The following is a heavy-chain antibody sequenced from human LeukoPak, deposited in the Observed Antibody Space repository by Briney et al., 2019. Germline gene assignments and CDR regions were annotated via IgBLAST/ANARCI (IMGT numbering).Heavy chain of an antibody. CDR1: GFTFSNYY. V-gene: IGHV3-7*03. CDR2: IKPDGSEK. Sequence: GESLRLSCAASGFTFSNYYMNWVRQAPGKGLEWVANIKPDGSEKYYVDSVRGRFTVSRDNAKKSLYLQMNSLRVEDTAVYYCAKSDDNVWGSYRINPDYWGQGTLVTVSS. J-gene: IGHJ4*02. D-gene: IGHD3-16*02. CDR3: AKSDDNVWGSYRINPDY.